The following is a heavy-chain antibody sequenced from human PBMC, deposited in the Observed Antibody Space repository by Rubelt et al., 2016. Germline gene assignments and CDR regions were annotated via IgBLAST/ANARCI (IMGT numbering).Heavy chain of an antibody. D-gene: IGHD2-15*01. CDR2: YGGST. J-gene: IGHJ5*02. CDR3: ARPGYCSGGSCFNWFDP. Sequence: YGGSTNYNPSLKSRVTISVDTSKNQFSLKLSSVTAADTAVYYCARPGYCSGGSCFNWFDPWGQGTLVTVSS. V-gene: IGHV4-59*01.